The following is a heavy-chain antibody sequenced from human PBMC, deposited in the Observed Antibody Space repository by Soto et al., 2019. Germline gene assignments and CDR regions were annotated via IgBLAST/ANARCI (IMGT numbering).Heavy chain of an antibody. CDR3: VKGDCSGGSCYRGFDY. V-gene: IGHV3-23*01. Sequence: PGGSLRLSCAASGFTFNNYAMSWVRQAPGKGLEWVSGISGSGATTFYADSVKGRFTISRDNSKSTLNLQMSSLRADDTAVYYCVKGDCSGGSCYRGFDYWGQGSLVTVS. D-gene: IGHD2-15*01. CDR1: GFTFNNYA. J-gene: IGHJ4*02. CDR2: ISGSGATT.